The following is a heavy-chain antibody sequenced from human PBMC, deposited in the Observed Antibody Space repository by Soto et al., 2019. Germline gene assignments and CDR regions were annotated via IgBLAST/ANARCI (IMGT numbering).Heavy chain of an antibody. Sequence: GGSLRLSCAVSGFTFSSHTMHWVRQAPGKGPDWVAVISFDGSIKYYADSVKGRFTISRDSSNNTLFLQMNSLRPEDTAVYYCATDPHPFAVVPHFDYWGQGALVTVSS. CDR3: ATDPHPFAVVPHFDY. V-gene: IGHV3-30*04. J-gene: IGHJ4*02. D-gene: IGHD3-3*01. CDR1: GFTFSSHT. CDR2: ISFDGSIK.